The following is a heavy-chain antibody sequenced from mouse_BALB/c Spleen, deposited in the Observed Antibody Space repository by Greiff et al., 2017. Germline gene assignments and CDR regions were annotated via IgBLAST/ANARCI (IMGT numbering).Heavy chain of an antibody. Sequence: EVQLQQSGPELVKPGASVKISCKASGYSFTDYIMLWVKQSHGKSLEWIGNINPYYGSTSYNLKFKGKATLTVDKSSSTAYMQLNSLTSEDSAVYYCARGGYAMDYWGQGTSVTVSS. V-gene: IGHV1-39*01. CDR3: ARGGYAMDY. D-gene: IGHD1-1*02. CDR2: INPYYGST. J-gene: IGHJ4*01. CDR1: GYSFTDYI.